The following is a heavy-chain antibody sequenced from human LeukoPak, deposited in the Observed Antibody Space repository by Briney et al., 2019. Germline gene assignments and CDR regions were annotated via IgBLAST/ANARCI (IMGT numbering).Heavy chain of an antibody. Sequence: GGSLRLSCAASGFTFSSYGMHWVRQAPGKGLEWVAVIWYDGSNKYYADSVKGRFTISRDNSKNTLYLQMNSLRAEDTAVYYCARGGRGSAAVVAPRSFDIWGQGTMVTVSS. D-gene: IGHD3-22*01. J-gene: IGHJ3*02. V-gene: IGHV3-33*01. CDR1: GFTFSSYG. CDR3: ARGGRGSAAVVAPRSFDI. CDR2: IWYDGSNK.